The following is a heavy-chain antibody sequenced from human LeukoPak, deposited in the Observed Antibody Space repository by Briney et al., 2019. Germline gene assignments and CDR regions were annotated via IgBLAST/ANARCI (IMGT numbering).Heavy chain of an antibody. J-gene: IGHJ4*02. Sequence: GGSLRLSCAAPGFTFSSYAMHRVRQAPGKGLEWVAVISYDGSNKYYADSVKGRFTISRDNSKNTLYLQMNSLRAEDTAVYYCARDLRRLVIVDYWGQGTLVTVSS. CDR3: ARDLRRLVIVDY. CDR2: ISYDGSNK. V-gene: IGHV3-30-3*01. CDR1: GFTFSSYA. D-gene: IGHD3-22*01.